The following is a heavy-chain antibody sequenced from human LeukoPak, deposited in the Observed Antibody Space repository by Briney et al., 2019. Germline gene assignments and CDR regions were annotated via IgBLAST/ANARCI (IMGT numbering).Heavy chain of an antibody. CDR2: ISSSGSTI. V-gene: IGHV3-48*03. CDR1: GFTFSSYE. D-gene: IGHD3-10*01. J-gene: IGHJ4*02. Sequence: GGSLRLSCAASGFTFSSYEMNWVRQAPGKGLEWVSYISSSGSTIYYAGSVKGRFTISRDNAKNSLYLQMNSLRAEDTAVYYCARDDYGSGSYRYWGQGTLVTVSS. CDR3: ARDDYGSGSYRY.